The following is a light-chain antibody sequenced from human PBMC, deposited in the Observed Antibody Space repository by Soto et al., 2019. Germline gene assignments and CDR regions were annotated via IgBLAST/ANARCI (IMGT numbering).Light chain of an antibody. V-gene: IGKV1-5*03. CDR2: KTS. CDR1: QSISSW. CDR3: QHYNDYSWT. J-gene: IGKJ1*01. Sequence: DIHMTQSPSTLSASVGDRVTITCRASQSISSWLAWYQQKPGKAPNLLIYKTSNLESGVPSRFSGSGSGTEFTLTISSLQPDDFATYYGQHYNDYSWTFGQGTKVEIK.